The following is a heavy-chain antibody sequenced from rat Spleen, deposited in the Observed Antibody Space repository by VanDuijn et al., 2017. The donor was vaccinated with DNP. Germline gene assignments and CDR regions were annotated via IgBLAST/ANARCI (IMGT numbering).Heavy chain of an antibody. D-gene: IGHD4-3*01. CDR3: VRWNSGHFDY. V-gene: IGHV5-22*01. Sequence: PGRSLKLSCAASGFTFSAYYVAWVRQAPAKGLEWVAYIGSPAYAPYYDDSVKGRFTISRDNAKSTLYLQMNSLRSEDMATYYCVRWNSGHFDYWGQGVMVTVSS. CDR2: IGSPAYAP. J-gene: IGHJ2*01. CDR1: GFTFSAYY.